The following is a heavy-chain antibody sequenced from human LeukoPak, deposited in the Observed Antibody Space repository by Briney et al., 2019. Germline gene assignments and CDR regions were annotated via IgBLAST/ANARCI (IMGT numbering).Heavy chain of an antibody. V-gene: IGHV4-59*01. CDR2: MYYNGSM. Sequence: SETLSLTCTVSSGSINSYYWNWIRQPPGKGLEWIGYMYYNGSMNYNPSLKSRVTISADTSKNQFSLKLSSVTAADTAVYYCASRYGSGSYGFDYWGQGTLVTVSS. D-gene: IGHD3-10*01. J-gene: IGHJ4*02. CDR1: SGSINSYY. CDR3: ASRYGSGSYGFDY.